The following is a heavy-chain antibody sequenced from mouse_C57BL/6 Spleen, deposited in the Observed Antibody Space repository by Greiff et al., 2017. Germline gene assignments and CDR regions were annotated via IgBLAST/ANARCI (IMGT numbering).Heavy chain of an antibody. CDR3: ARKEGNYWYFDV. V-gene: IGHV1-69*01. CDR1: GYTFTSYW. D-gene: IGHD2-1*01. CDR2: IDPSDSYT. J-gene: IGHJ1*03. Sequence: VQLQQSGAELVMPGASVKLSCKASGYTFTSYWMHWVKQRPGQGLEWIGEIDPSDSYTNYNQKFKGKSTLTVDKSSSTAYMQLSSLTSEDSAVYYCARKEGNYWYFDVWGTGTTVTVSS.